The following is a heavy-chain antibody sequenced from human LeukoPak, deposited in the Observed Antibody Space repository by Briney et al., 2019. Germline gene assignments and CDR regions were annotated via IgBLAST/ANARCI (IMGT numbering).Heavy chain of an antibody. Sequence: AGGSLRLSCAASGFTFSNYAMSWVRQAPGKGLEWVSAISGSGGSTYYADSVKGRFTISRDNSKNTLYLQMNSLRAEDTAVYYCARGQCSSPSCRYFDYWGQGTLVTVSS. CDR2: ISGSGGST. CDR1: GFTFSNYA. V-gene: IGHV3-23*01. D-gene: IGHD2-2*01. CDR3: ARGQCSSPSCRYFDY. J-gene: IGHJ4*02.